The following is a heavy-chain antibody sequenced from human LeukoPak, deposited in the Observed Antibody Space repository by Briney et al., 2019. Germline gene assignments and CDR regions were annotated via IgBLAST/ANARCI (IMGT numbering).Heavy chain of an antibody. CDR3: ARGGAYCGGDCYEDY. CDR2: IYYSGST. D-gene: IGHD2-21*02. V-gene: IGHV4-59*01. Sequence: SETLSLTCTVSGGSISSYYWSWIRQPPGKGLEWIGYIYYSGSTNYNPSLKSRVTISVDTSKNQFSLKLSSVTAADTAVYYCARGGAYCGGDCYEDYWGQGTLVTVSS. J-gene: IGHJ4*02. CDR1: GGSISSYY.